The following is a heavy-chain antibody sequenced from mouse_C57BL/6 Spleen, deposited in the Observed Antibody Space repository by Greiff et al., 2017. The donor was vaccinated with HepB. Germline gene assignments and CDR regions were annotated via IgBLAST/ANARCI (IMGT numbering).Heavy chain of an antibody. CDR3: ARNWAYAMDY. J-gene: IGHJ4*01. D-gene: IGHD4-1*01. CDR2: IYPGSGNT. V-gene: IGHV1-66*01. CDR1: GYSFTSYY. Sequence: QVHVKQSGPELVKPGASVKISCKASGYSFTSYYIHWVKQRPGQGLEWIGWIYPGSGNTKYNEKFKDKATMTVDKSSSTAYMELARLTSEDSAVYYCARNWAYAMDYWGQGTSVTVSS.